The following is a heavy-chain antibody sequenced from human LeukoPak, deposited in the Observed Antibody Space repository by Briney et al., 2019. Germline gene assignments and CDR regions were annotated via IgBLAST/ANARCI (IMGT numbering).Heavy chain of an antibody. Sequence: ASVKVSFKSSGYTFTSYDINWVRQATGQGLEWMGWMDPNSGNTGYAQKFQGRVTMTRNTSISTAYMELSSLRSEDTAVYYCAILPIMITFGGVNAFDIWGQGTMVTVSS. CDR2: MDPNSGNT. CDR1: GYTFTSYD. D-gene: IGHD3-16*01. J-gene: IGHJ3*02. V-gene: IGHV1-8*01. CDR3: AILPIMITFGGVNAFDI.